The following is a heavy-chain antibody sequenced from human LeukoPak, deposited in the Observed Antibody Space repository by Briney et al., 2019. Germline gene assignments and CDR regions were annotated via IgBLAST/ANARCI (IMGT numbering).Heavy chain of an antibody. CDR2: INSDGSST. V-gene: IGHV3-74*01. J-gene: IGHJ5*02. Sequence: QPGGSLRLSCAASGFTFSNYWLHWVRQAPGKGLVWVSRINSDGSSTSYADSVKGRFTISRDNAKNTLYLQMNSLRAEDTAVYYCARKDPYGPFDPWGQGTLVTVSS. CDR1: GFTFSNYW. D-gene: IGHD2-15*01. CDR3: ARKDPYGPFDP.